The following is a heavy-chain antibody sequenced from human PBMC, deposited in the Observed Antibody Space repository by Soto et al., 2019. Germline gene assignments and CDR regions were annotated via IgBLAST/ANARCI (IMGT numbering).Heavy chain of an antibody. D-gene: IGHD2-15*01. CDR2: ITYDGSHK. CDR1: GFTFSHYG. V-gene: IGHV3-30*18. Sequence: QVQLVESGGGVVQPGRSLRLSCAASGFTFSHYGMNWVRQAPGKGLEWVALITYDGSHKHYEDSVKGRFTISRDNSDNTLYLPMSSLTTEDTAVYYCAKGSVLGYCTGGSCYGDAFDIWGQGTMVTVSS. CDR3: AKGSVLGYCTGGSCYGDAFDI. J-gene: IGHJ3*02.